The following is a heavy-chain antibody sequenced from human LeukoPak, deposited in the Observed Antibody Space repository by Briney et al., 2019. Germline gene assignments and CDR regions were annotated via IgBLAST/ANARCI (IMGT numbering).Heavy chain of an antibody. Sequence: GASVKVSCKASGYTFTAYSMHWVRQAPGQGLEWMGSMNPDTGGAKYEQKFQGRVTLTRDTSIGTAYLDLSGLTADDTAVYYCARARSFDPWGQGTLVTVSS. V-gene: IGHV1-2*02. CDR3: ARARSFDP. J-gene: IGHJ5*02. D-gene: IGHD1-14*01. CDR1: GYTFTAYS. CDR2: MNPDTGGA.